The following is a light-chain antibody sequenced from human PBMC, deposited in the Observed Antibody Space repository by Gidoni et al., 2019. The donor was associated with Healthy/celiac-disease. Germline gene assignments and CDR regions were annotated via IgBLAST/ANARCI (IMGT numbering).Light chain of an antibody. CDR3: MIWTSNVV. Sequence: RTLPSDINVSSYSKYCYPQKPESPPRYLLYYNSDADKGQGSGVPSRFSGSNGATANTGIFLISGLESEDESDCYCMIWTSNVVFGGGTKLTVL. V-gene: IGLV5-37*01. CDR1: SDINVSSYS. J-gene: IGLJ2*01. CDR2: YNSDADK.